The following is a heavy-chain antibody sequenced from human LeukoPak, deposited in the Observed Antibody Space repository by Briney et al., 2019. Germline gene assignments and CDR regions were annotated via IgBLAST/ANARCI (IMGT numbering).Heavy chain of an antibody. D-gene: IGHD6-19*01. Sequence: RPSEILSLTCTVSGYSISSTYCWGWIRQPPGKGLEWIGRVCHSGSTYYNPSLKSRVTISVDTSKNQFSLKLSSVTAADTAIYYCARDGRAGSLFAYWGQGTLVTVSS. V-gene: IGHV4-38-2*02. J-gene: IGHJ4*02. CDR3: ARDGRAGSLFAY. CDR1: GYSISSTYC. CDR2: VCHSGST.